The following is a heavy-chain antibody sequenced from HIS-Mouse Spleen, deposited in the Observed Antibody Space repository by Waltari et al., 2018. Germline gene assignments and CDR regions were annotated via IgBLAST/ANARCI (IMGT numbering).Heavy chain of an antibody. D-gene: IGHD1-1*01. CDR1: GYTFTGYY. J-gene: IGHJ3*02. Sequence: QVQLVQSGAEVKKPGASVKVSCKASGYTFTGYYMHWVRQAPGQGLEWMGWINPYRGGTNSAQKFQGRVPMTRDTSISTGYMELSRLRSDDTAVYYCARGTGTDAFDIWGQGTMVTVSS. CDR3: ARGTGTDAFDI. CDR2: INPYRGGT. V-gene: IGHV1-2*02.